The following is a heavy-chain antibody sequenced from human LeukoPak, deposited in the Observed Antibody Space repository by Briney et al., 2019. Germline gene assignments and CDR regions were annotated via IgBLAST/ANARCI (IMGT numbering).Heavy chain of an antibody. CDR2: MYYSGST. J-gene: IGHJ3*02. CDR3: ARWEVRLNAFEM. D-gene: IGHD3-10*01. Sequence: SETLSLTCTVSGGSVSSSSYYWGWIRQPPGKGLEWIATMYYSGSTYYNPSLKSRVTISVDTSKNQFSLSLSSVTAADTAVYYCARWEVRLNAFEMWGQGTMVTVSS. V-gene: IGHV4-39*07. CDR1: GGSVSSSSYY.